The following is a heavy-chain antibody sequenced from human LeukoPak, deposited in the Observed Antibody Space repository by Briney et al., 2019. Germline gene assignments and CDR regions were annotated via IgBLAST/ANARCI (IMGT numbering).Heavy chain of an antibody. CDR2: INPNSSGT. V-gene: IGHV1-2*02. CDR1: GYTFTGYY. D-gene: IGHD3-9*01. CDR3: ARSATYYDILTGYSALDI. J-gene: IGHJ3*02. Sequence: GASVKVSCKASGYTFTGYYMHWVRQAPGQGLEWMGWINPNSSGTNYAQKFQGRVTMTRDTSISTAYMELSRLRSDDTAVYYCARSATYYDILTGYSALDIWGQGTMVTVSS.